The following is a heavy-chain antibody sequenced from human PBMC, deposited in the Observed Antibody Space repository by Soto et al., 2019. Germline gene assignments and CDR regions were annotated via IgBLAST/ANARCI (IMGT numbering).Heavy chain of an antibody. Sequence: SETLSLTCTVSGGSLDDFYWSWIRQPPGKAPEWIAYISDSGSTNYNPSLRDRVIISVDTSNTQFSLRLTSVTAADSAVYYCARDGYNSYYFDLWGRGTLVTVSS. CDR2: ISDSGST. CDR1: GGSLDDFY. J-gene: IGHJ4*02. CDR3: ARDGYNSYYFDL. D-gene: IGHD5-12*01. V-gene: IGHV4-59*01.